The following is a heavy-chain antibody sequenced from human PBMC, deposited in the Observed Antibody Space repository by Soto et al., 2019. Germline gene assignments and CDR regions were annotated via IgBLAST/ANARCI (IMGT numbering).Heavy chain of an antibody. V-gene: IGHV1-18*01. CDR1: GYTFTSYG. CDR2: ISTYKGNT. CDR3: ATRSPAFDY. Sequence: QVQLVQSGPKVKKPGASVKVSCKTSGYTFTSYGISWVRQAPGQGLEWMGWISTYKGNTNYAQKFQGRVTMTTDTSTSTAYMELTSLRSDDTAVYYCATRSPAFDYWGQGTLVTVSS. J-gene: IGHJ4*02.